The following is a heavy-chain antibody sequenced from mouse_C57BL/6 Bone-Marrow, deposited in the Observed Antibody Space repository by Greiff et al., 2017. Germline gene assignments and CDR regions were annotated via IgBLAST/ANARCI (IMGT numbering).Heavy chain of an antibody. CDR1: GYAFSSSW. V-gene: IGHV1-82*01. D-gene: IGHD2-3*01. J-gene: IGHJ4*01. CDR3: AKVRWLPPYYAMDD. Sequence: QVQLQQSGPVLVKPGASVKISCKASGYAFSSSWMNWVKQRPGKGLEWIGRIYPGDGDPNYNGQFKGKATLTADKSSRTAYMQLSRLTSEDSAVFFCAKVRWLPPYYAMDDWGQGTSVTVSS. CDR2: IYPGDGDP.